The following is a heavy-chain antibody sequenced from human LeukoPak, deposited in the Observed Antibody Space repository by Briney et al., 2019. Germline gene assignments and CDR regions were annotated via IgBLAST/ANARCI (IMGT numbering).Heavy chain of an antibody. V-gene: IGHV1-24*01. CDR3: ATCNPYYYGSRNLKELDY. CDR1: GYTLTELS. J-gene: IGHJ4*02. D-gene: IGHD3-10*01. CDR2: FDPEDGET. Sequence: ASVKVSCKVSGYTLTELSMHWVRQAPGKRLEWMGGFDPEDGETIYAKKYQGRVTMTEDTSTDTAYMELSSLRSEDTAVYYCATCNPYYYGSRNLKELDYWGQGTLVTVSS.